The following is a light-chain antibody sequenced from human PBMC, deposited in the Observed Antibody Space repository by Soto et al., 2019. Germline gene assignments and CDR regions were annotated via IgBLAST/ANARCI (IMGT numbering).Light chain of an antibody. J-gene: IGKJ2*01. CDR2: KAS. CDR1: QSISSW. V-gene: IGKV1-5*03. CDR3: QQYGSYFPYT. Sequence: DIRMTQSPSTLSASVGDRVTITCRASQSISSWLAWYQQRPGKAPKLLIYKASSLQSGVPSRFSGSGFGTEFTLTIRSLQPDDFATYYCQQYGSYFPYTFGQGTKLEIK.